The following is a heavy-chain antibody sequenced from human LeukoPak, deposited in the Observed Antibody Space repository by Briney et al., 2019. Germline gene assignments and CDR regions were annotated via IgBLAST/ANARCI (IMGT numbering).Heavy chain of an antibody. V-gene: IGHV4-34*01. CDR1: GGSFSGYY. Sequence: PSETLSLTCAVYGGSFSGYYWSWIRQPPGKGLEWIGEINHSGSTNYNPSLKSRVTISVDTSKNQFSLKLSSVTAADTAVYYCARESRSWEYYYYYYMDVWGKGTTVTVSS. CDR3: ARESRSWEYYYYYYMDV. J-gene: IGHJ6*03. CDR2: INHSGST. D-gene: IGHD6-13*01.